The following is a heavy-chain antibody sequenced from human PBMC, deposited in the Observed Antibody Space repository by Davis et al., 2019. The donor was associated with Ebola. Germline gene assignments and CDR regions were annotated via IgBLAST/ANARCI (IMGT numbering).Heavy chain of an antibody. CDR3: TRVNAVTGYSRFDS. Sequence: GESLKISCAASGFSFSSYTMNWVRQAPGKGLEWVSGINWNGGSTGYADSVKGRFTISRDNARNLVYVQMNSLRAEDTALYHCTRVNAVTGYSRFDSWGQGTLVTVSS. J-gene: IGHJ5*01. D-gene: IGHD3-9*01. CDR2: INWNGGST. V-gene: IGHV3-20*01. CDR1: GFSFSSYT.